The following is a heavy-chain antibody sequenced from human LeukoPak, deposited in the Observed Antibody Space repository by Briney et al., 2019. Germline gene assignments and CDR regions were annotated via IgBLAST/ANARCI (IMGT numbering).Heavy chain of an antibody. J-gene: IGHJ6*02. Sequence: PSETLSLTCTVSGGSISSGSYYWSWIRQPAGKGLEWIGRIYTSGSTNYNPSLKSRVTISVDTSKNQFSLKPSSVTAADTAVYYCARDRREGRYGMDVWGQGTTVTVSS. V-gene: IGHV4-61*02. CDR2: IYTSGST. CDR3: ARDRREGRYGMDV. CDR1: GGSISSGSYY.